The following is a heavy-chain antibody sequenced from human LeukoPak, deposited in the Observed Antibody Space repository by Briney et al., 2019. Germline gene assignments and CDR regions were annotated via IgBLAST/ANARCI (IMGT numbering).Heavy chain of an antibody. V-gene: IGHV1-2*02. J-gene: IGHJ4*02. CDR2: INPNSGGT. CDR1: RYTFTSYG. D-gene: IGHD6-19*01. CDR3: ARDGTIAVAGY. Sequence: ASVKVSCKASRYTFTSYGISCVRQAPGQGLEWMGWINPNSGGTNYAQKFQGRVTMTRDTSISTANMELSSLRSDDTAVYYCARDGTIAVAGYWGQGTLVTVSS.